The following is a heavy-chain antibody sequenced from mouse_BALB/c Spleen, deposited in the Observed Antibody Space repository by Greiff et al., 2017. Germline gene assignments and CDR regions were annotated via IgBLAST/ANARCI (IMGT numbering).Heavy chain of an antibody. D-gene: IGHD2-1*01. Sequence: EVKLMESGGGLVKPGGSLKLSCAASGFTFSSYAMSWVRQTPEKRLEWVASISSGGSTYYPDSVKGRFTISRDNARNILYLQMSSLRSEDTAMYYCARGGGNYGFAYWGQGTLVTVS. J-gene: IGHJ3*01. CDR1: GFTFSSYA. CDR3: ARGGGNYGFAY. CDR2: ISSGGST. V-gene: IGHV5-6-5*01.